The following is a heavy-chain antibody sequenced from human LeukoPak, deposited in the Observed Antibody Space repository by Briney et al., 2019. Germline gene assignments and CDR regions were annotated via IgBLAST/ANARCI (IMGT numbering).Heavy chain of an antibody. J-gene: IGHJ4*02. CDR3: AKFAASKPNPGGTRTVHFDY. CDR2: ISSSGSTI. D-gene: IGHD1-26*01. V-gene: IGHV3-11*04. Sequence: PGGSLRLSCAASGFTFSDYYMSWIRQAPGKGLEWVSYISSSGSTIYYADSVKGRFTISRDNAKNSLYLQMNSLRAADTAVYYCAKFAASKPNPGGTRTVHFDYWGQGTLVTVSS. CDR1: GFTFSDYY.